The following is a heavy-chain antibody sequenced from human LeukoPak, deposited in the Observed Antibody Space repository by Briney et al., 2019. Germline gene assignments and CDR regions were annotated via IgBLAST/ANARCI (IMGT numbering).Heavy chain of an antibody. J-gene: IGHJ5*02. CDR3: AKTKTYYLAFDP. D-gene: IGHD3-10*01. CDR1: GGSLSDYY. V-gene: IGHV4-34*01. Sequence: PSETLSLTCAVYGGSLSDYYWSWIRQPPGKGLEWIGEINRSGSTNYNPSLKSRVLMSVDTSKNQLSLKLSSVTAADTAVYYCAKTKTYYLAFDPWGQGTLVTVSS. CDR2: INRSGST.